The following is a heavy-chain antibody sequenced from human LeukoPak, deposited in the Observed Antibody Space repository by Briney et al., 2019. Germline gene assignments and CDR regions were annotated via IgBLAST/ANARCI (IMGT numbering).Heavy chain of an antibody. CDR2: ISGSGSTI. J-gene: IGHJ4*02. CDR1: GFTFSSYE. Sequence: PGGSLRPSCAASGFTFSSYEMNWVRQVPGKGLEWVSYISGSGSTIYYADSVKGRFTISRDNAKNSLYLQMNSLRAEDTAVYYCARDYYDNSGRFDYWGQGTLVTVSS. D-gene: IGHD3-22*01. CDR3: ARDYYDNSGRFDY. V-gene: IGHV3-48*03.